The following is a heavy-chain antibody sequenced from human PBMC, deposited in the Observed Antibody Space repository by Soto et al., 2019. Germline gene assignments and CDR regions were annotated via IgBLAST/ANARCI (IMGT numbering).Heavy chain of an antibody. J-gene: IGHJ5*02. D-gene: IGHD6-13*01. CDR1: GGSVSSGSYY. V-gene: IGHV4-61*01. CDR3: ARDRIAAAGSGGWFDP. Sequence: QVQLQESGPGLVKPSETLSLTCTVSGGSVSSGSYYWSWIRQPPGKGLEWIGYIYYSGSTNYNPSLRRPVTIPVDTSKTPFSLKLSSVTAADTAVYYCARDRIAAAGSGGWFDPWGQGTLVTVSS. CDR2: IYYSGST.